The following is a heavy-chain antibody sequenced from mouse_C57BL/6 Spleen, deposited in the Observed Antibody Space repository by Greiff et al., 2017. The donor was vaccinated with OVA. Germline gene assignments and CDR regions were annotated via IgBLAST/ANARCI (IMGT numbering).Heavy chain of an antibody. CDR3: ARNLPPFDY. J-gene: IGHJ2*01. CDR2: IYPGDGDT. CDR1: GYAFSSSW. Sequence: QVQLQQSGPELVKPGASVKISCKASGYAFSSSWMNWVKQRPGKGLEWIGRIYPGDGDTNYNGKFKGKATLTADKSSSTAYMQLSSLTSEDSAVYFCARNLPPFDYWGQGTTLTVSS. V-gene: IGHV1-82*01.